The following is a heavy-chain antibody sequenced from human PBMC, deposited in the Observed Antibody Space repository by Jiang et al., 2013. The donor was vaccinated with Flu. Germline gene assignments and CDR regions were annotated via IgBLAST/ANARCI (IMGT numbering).Heavy chain of an antibody. J-gene: IGHJ4*02. CDR1: GGTFSSYA. D-gene: IGHD1-26*01. Sequence: SGAQVKKPGSSVKVSCKASGGTFSSYAISWVRQAPGQGLEWMGRIIPILGIANYAQKFQGRVTITADKSTSTAYMELSSLRSEDTAVYYCASPGATSSFRVIGFDYWGQGTLVTVSS. CDR3: ASPGATSSFRVIGFDY. CDR2: IIPILGIA. V-gene: IGHV1-69*04.